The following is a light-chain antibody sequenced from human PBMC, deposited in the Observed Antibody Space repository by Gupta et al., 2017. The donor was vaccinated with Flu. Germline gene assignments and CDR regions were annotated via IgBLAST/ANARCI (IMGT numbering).Light chain of an antibody. CDR2: ETS. J-gene: IGKJ1*01. Sequence: DIQLTQSPSFLSASVGDRVTITCRASQDISSHLAWYQQKPGKAPELLIYETSTVQSGVPSRFSGSGSGTEFTLTISSLQPEDFATYYCQQRNNYPRTFGQGTKVEV. CDR1: QDISSH. V-gene: IGKV1-9*01. CDR3: QQRNNYPRT.